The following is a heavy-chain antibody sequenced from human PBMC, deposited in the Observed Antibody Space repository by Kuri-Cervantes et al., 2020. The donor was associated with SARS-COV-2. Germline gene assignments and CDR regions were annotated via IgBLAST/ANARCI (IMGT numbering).Heavy chain of an antibody. J-gene: IGHJ6*02. CDR2: ISGSGGST. CDR3: ARSANYGSGSYYMSYGMDV. D-gene: IGHD3-10*01. Sequence: GGSLRLSCAASGFTFSSYAMSWVRQAPGKGLEWVSAISGSGGSTYYADSVKSRFTISRDNSKNTLYLQMNSLRAEDTAVYYCARSANYGSGSYYMSYGMDVWGQGTTVTVSS. CDR1: GFTFSSYA. V-gene: IGHV3-23*01.